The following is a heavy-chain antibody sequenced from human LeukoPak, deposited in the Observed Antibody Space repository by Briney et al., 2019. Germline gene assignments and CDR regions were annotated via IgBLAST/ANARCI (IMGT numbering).Heavy chain of an antibody. CDR1: GYTFTRYG. CDR2: ISAYNDNR. CDR3: ARSSNCYDSRGLDY. D-gene: IGHD3-22*01. V-gene: IGHV1-18*01. J-gene: IGHJ4*02. Sequence: ASVKVAFQASGYTFTRYGISWVRQAPGQGLECMGWISAYNDNRKYVQKFQGRVTMTTDTSTSTAYIELKSLRSDDTAVYYCARSSNCYDSRGLDYWGQGTLVTVSS.